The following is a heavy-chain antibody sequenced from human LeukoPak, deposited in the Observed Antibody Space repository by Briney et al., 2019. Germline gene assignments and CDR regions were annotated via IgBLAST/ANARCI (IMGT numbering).Heavy chain of an antibody. D-gene: IGHD2-2*01. CDR2: INHSGST. V-gene: IGHV4-34*01. CDR1: GGSFSGYY. CDR3: ATSLEYCSSISCYPGLGS. J-gene: IGHJ5*02. Sequence: PSETLSLTCAVYGGSFSGYYWSWIRQPPGKGLEWIGEINHSGSTNYIPSLKSRVTISVDTSKNQFSLKLSSVTAADTAVYYCATSLEYCSSISCYPGLGSWGQGALVTVSS.